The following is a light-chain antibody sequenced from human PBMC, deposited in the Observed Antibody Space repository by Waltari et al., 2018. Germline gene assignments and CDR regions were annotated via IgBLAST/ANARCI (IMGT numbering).Light chain of an antibody. CDR2: GAS. V-gene: IGKV3-15*01. CDR3: QQYDRWPLT. J-gene: IGKJ4*01. Sequence: EIVITQSPATLSVSPGETATLSCRASHSISSHLAWYQQKPGQAPRLLIYGASTWATGIPARFGGSGSGTEFTLTISSLQSEDFAVYYCQQYDRWPLTFGGGTKVEIK. CDR1: HSISSH.